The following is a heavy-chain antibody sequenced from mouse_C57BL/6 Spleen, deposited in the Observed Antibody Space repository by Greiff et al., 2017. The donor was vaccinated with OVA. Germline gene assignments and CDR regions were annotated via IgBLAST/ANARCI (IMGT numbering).Heavy chain of an antibody. D-gene: IGHD2-1*01. CDR3: TRGIYYGNYDAMDY. Sequence: LTPVHGLEWIGAIDPETGGTAYNQKFKGKAILTADKSSSTAYMELRSLTSEDSAVYYCTRGIYYGNYDAMDYWGQGTSVTVSS. J-gene: IGHJ4*01. CDR2: IDPETGGT. V-gene: IGHV1-15*01.